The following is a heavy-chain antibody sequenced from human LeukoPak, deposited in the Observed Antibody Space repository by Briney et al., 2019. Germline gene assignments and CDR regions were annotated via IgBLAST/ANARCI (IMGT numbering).Heavy chain of an antibody. J-gene: IGHJ4*02. CDR3: ARGSSSGWKFDY. CDR2: IWYDGSNK. D-gene: IGHD6-19*01. Sequence: GGSLRLSFAASGFTFSSYGMHWVRQAPGKGLEWVAVIWYDGSNKYYADSVKGRFTISRDNSKNTLYLQMNSLRAEDTAVYYCARGSSSGWKFDYWGQGTLVTVSS. V-gene: IGHV3-33*01. CDR1: GFTFSSYG.